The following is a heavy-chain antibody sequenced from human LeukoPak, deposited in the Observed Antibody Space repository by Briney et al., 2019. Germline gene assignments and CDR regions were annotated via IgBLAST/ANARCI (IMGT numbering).Heavy chain of an antibody. V-gene: IGHV4-61*01. CDR1: GGSFSSGSYY. Sequence: SETLSLTCTVSGGSFSSGSYYWSWIRQPPGKGLEWIGYIYYSGSTNYNPSLKSRVTISVDTSKNQFSLKLSSVTAADTAVYYCARASDCGGDCYPYYFDYWGQGTLVTVSS. CDR3: ARASDCGGDCYPYYFDY. J-gene: IGHJ4*02. D-gene: IGHD2-21*02. CDR2: IYYSGST.